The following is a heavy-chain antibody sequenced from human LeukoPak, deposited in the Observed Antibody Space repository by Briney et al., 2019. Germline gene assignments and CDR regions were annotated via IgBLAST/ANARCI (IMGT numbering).Heavy chain of an antibody. CDR2: ISAYNGNT. CDR3: ARWSYCGGDCYSHFDY. V-gene: IGHV1-18*01. CDR1: GYTFTSYG. Sequence: ASVKVSCKASGYTFTSYGISWVRQAPGQGLEWVGWISAYNGNTNYAQKLQGRVTMTTDTSTSTAYMELRSLRSDDTAVYYCARWSYCGGDCYSHFDYWGQGTLVTVSS. J-gene: IGHJ4*02. D-gene: IGHD2-21*02.